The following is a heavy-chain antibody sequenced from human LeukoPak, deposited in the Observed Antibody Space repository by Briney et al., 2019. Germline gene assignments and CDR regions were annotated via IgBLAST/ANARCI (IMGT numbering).Heavy chain of an antibody. CDR3: ARDLRSSTSCYSDV. J-gene: IGHJ6*02. CDR1: GGSFSGYY. D-gene: IGHD2-2*01. V-gene: IGHV4-31*11. Sequence: SETLSLTCALYGGSFSGYYWSWIRQHPGKGLEWIGYIYYSGSTYYNPSLKSRVTISVDTSKNQFSLKLSSVTAADTAVYYCARDLRSSTSCYSDVWGQGTTVTVSS. CDR2: IYYSGST.